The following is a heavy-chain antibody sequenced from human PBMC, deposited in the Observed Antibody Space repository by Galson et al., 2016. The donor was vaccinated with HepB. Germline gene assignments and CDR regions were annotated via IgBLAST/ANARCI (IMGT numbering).Heavy chain of an antibody. CDR1: GASVTTGNYR. V-gene: IGHV4-61*01. D-gene: IGHD4-17*01. Sequence: ETLSLTCTVSGASVTTGNYRWSWIRRPPGKSLEWLGYIYYIGNTRYNPSVESRVTMLRDTSKNQFSLRLTSVTAADTAVYYCAASVPDFGDYVSFDFWGRGTLVTVSS. J-gene: IGHJ4*02. CDR2: IYYIGNT. CDR3: AASVPDFGDYVSFDF.